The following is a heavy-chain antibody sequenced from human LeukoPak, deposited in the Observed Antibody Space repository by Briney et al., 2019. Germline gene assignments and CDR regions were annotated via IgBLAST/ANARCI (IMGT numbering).Heavy chain of an antibody. D-gene: IGHD3-3*01. V-gene: IGHV3-23*01. J-gene: IGHJ4*02. Sequence: PGGSLRLSCAASGFIFSSAWMSWVRQAPGKGLEWVSAISGSGGSTYYADSVKGRFTISRDNSKNTLYLQMNSLRAKDTAVYYCAKSTIFGVVIMDYWGQGTLVTVSS. CDR2: ISGSGGST. CDR1: GFIFSSAW. CDR3: AKSTIFGVVIMDY.